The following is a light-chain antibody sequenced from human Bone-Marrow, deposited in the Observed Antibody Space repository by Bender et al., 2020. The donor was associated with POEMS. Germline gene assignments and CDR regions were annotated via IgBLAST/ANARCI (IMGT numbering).Light chain of an antibody. CDR2: GNN. Sequence: QSALTQPPSVSGAPGQRVTISCTGSSSHIAACYDVHSYRPLLGPAPKLLIYGNNHRPAGVPDRFAVSNSGDSAAPAISGLRAEEEGEVYCRSYNRILNVVFGGRTKLTV. V-gene: IGLV1-40*01. CDR3: RSYNRILNVV. CDR1: SSHIAACYD. J-gene: IGLJ3*02.